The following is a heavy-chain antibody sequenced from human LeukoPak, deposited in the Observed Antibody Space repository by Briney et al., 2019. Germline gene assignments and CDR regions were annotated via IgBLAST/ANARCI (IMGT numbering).Heavy chain of an antibody. CDR3: ARGRPYYFDY. Sequence: GGSLRLSCAASGFTVSSNYMNWVRQAPGKGLEWVSYISSSSSTIYYADSVKGRFTISRDNAKNSLYLQMNSLRAEDTAVYYCARGRPYYFDYWGQGTLVTVSS. J-gene: IGHJ4*02. CDR2: ISSSSSTI. CDR1: GFTVSSNY. V-gene: IGHV3-48*01.